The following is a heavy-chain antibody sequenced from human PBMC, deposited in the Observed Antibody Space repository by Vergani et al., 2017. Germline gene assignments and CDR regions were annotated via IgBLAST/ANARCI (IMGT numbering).Heavy chain of an antibody. CDR1: GGSFNTYY. CDR2: IYSTGST. Sequence: QVQLEESGPGLVKPSETLSLTCTVSGGSFNTYYWSWIRQSPGKGLEWIGYIYSTGSTNYNPSLNSRVTMSVDTSKNQFSLKLRSVTAADTAVYFCARVMYRDEASTGYRLEGMDSGGQGTTVTISS. V-gene: IGHV4-59*13. J-gene: IGHJ6*02. CDR3: ARVMYRDEASTGYRLEGMDS. D-gene: IGHD3-9*01.